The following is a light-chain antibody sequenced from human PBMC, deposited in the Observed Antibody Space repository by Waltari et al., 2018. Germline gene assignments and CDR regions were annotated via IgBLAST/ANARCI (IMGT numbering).Light chain of an antibody. CDR3: SSYTSSTTHVV. Sequence: QSALTQPASVSGSPGQSITISCPGPSSDVVGYNYVSWYQQHPGKAPKLMLYDVSNRPSGVSNRFSGSKSGNTASLTISGLQAEDEADYYCSSYTSSTTHVVFGGGTKLTVL. CDR1: SSDVVGYNY. J-gene: IGLJ2*01. V-gene: IGLV2-14*03. CDR2: DVS.